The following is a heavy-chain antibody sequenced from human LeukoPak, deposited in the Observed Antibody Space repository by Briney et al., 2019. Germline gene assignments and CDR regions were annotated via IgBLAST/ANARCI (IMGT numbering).Heavy chain of an antibody. CDR1: GFTFSSDW. CDR2: IKQDGSEK. V-gene: IGHV3-7*01. J-gene: IGHJ4*02. D-gene: IGHD2-2*02. Sequence: GGSLRLSCAASGFTFSSDWMSWVRQAPGKGLEWVANIKQDGSEKYYVDSVKGRFTISKDNAKNSLYLQMNSLRAEDTAVYYCAREVQVYCSSTSCYNLDSWGQGTLVTVSS. CDR3: AREVQVYCSSTSCYNLDS.